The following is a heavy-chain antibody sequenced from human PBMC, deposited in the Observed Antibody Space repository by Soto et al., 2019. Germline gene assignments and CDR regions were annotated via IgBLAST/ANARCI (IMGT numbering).Heavy chain of an antibody. CDR1: GYSFTSYW. J-gene: IGHJ6*02. CDR2: IDPSDAYT. CDR3: ARQGAAAGQPRMDV. Sequence: GESLKISCKGSGYSFTSYWISWGRQMPGKGLGWRGRIDPSDAYTNYSPSFQGHVTLSADKSISPAYLPWSSPKASDTAMYYFARQGAAAGQPRMDVWGQGTTVTVSS. D-gene: IGHD6-13*01. V-gene: IGHV5-10-1*01.